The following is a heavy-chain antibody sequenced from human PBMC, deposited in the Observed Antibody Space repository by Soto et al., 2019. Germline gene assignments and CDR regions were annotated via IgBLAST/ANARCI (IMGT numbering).Heavy chain of an antibody. J-gene: IGHJ4*02. Sequence: GGSLRLSCAASGFTFSSYAMSWVRQAPGKGLEWVSAISGSGGSTYYADSVKGRFTISRDNSKNTLYLQMNSLRAEDTAVYYCAKLSQIDYGDYGLVDYWGQGTLVTVSS. CDR1: GFTFSSYA. V-gene: IGHV3-23*01. CDR3: AKLSQIDYGDYGLVDY. D-gene: IGHD4-17*01. CDR2: ISGSGGST.